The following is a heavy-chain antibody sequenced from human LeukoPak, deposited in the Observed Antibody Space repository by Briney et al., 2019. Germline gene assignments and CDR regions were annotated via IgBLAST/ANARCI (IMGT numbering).Heavy chain of an antibody. CDR3: AKGKTGYSYGTPIDY. J-gene: IGHJ4*02. CDR2: ISWNSGSI. D-gene: IGHD5-18*01. Sequence: GGSLRLSCAASGFTFDDYAMHWVRQAPGKGLEWVSGISWNSGSIGYADSVKGRFTISRDNAKNSLYLQMNSLRAEDTALYYCAKGKTGYSYGTPIDYWGQGTLVTVSS. V-gene: IGHV3-9*01. CDR1: GFTFDDYA.